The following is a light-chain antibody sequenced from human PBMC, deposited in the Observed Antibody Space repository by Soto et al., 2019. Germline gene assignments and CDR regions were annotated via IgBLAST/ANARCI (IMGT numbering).Light chain of an antibody. CDR2: GAS. CDR3: KQYNNWPWT. CDR1: QSVSSS. Sequence: EIVMTQSPATLSVSPGERATLSCRASQSVSSSLAWYQQKPGQAPRLLIYGASTRATGIPARFSGSGSATEFTLTIRSLQSEDFAVYYCKQYNNWPWTFGQGTKVDIK. J-gene: IGKJ1*01. V-gene: IGKV3-15*01.